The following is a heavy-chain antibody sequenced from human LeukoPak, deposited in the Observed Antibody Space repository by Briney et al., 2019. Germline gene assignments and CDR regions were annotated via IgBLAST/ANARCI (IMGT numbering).Heavy chain of an antibody. D-gene: IGHD3-3*01. Sequence: SVKVSCKASGGTFSSYAISWVRQAPGQGLEWMGRIIPIFGTANYAQKFQGRVTITTDESTSTAYMELSSLRSEDTAVYYCATETLLHRNFDYWGQGTLVTVSS. CDR3: ATETLLHRNFDY. CDR1: GGTFSSYA. J-gene: IGHJ4*02. V-gene: IGHV1-69*05. CDR2: IIPIFGTA.